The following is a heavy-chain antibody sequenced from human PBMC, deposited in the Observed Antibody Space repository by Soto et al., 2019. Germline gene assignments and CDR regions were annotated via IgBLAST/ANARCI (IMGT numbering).Heavy chain of an antibody. J-gene: IGHJ4*02. V-gene: IGHV3-30*18. CDR2: ISYDGSNR. D-gene: IGHD2-2*01. CDR1: GFTFSSYG. Sequence: PGGSLRLSCAASGFTFSSYGMHWVRQAPGKGLEWVAVISYDGSNRSYADSVKGRFTISRDNSKNTLYLQVNSLRAEDTAVYYCAKDWAILGYCSSTSCYVTPIDYWGQGTQVTVSS. CDR3: AKDWAILGYCSSTSCYVTPIDY.